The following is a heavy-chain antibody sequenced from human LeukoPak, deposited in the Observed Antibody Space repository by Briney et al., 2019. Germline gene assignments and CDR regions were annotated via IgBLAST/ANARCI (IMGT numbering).Heavy chain of an antibody. CDR2: IIPIFGTA. D-gene: IGHD2-2*01. Sequence: SVKVSCKASGGTFSSYAISWVRQAPGQGLEWMGGIIPIFGTANYAQKFQGRVTITTDESTSTAYMELSSLRSEATAVYYCSSRKGESVGVPDASLPVSQPPDYYYYMAVWGKGSTVTV. V-gene: IGHV1-69*05. J-gene: IGHJ6*03. CDR3: SSRKGESVGVPDASLPVSQPPDYYYYMAV. CDR1: GGTFSSYA.